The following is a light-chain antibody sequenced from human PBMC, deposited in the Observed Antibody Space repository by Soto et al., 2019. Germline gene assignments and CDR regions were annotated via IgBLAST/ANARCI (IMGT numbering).Light chain of an antibody. Sequence: EIVLTQSPATLSLSPGERATLSCRASESIRTYLAWYQQKPGQAPRLLIYDASTRATGIPARFSGSGSGTGFTLTIGSLEPEDFAIYYCQQRSNWPITFGQGTRLEIK. J-gene: IGKJ5*01. CDR3: QQRSNWPIT. CDR2: DAS. CDR1: ESIRTY. V-gene: IGKV3-11*01.